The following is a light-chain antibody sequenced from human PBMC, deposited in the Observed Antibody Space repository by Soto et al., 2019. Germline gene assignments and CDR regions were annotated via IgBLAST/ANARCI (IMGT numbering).Light chain of an antibody. J-gene: IGKJ5*01. CDR1: QSIRSW. Sequence: DIQMTQSPSILSASVGDRVTITCRTSQSIRSWLAWYQQKPGKAPKLLIYDAYSLESGVPSRFSGRRSGTEFTLTIAGLQPEDFATYYCQSYNTARPTFGQGTRLEIK. CDR3: QSYNTARPT. CDR2: DAY. V-gene: IGKV1-5*01.